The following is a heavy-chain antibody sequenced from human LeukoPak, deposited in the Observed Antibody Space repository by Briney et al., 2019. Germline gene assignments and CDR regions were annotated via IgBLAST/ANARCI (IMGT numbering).Heavy chain of an antibody. J-gene: IGHJ3*02. CDR1: GGSISSYY. CDR2: IYTSGST. Sequence: PSETLSLTXTVSGGSISSYYWSWIRQPAGKGLEWIGRIYTSGSTNYNPSLKTRVTMSVDTSKNQFSLKLSSVTAADTAVYYCARTHWGFHDAFDIWGQGTMVAVSS. CDR3: ARTHWGFHDAFDI. D-gene: IGHD7-27*01. V-gene: IGHV4-4*07.